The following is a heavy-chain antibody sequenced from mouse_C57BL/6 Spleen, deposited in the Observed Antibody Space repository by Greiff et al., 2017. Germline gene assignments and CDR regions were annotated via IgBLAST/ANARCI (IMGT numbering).Heavy chain of an antibody. J-gene: IGHJ3*01. CDR2: IWSGGSK. CDR3: ARTGYSNSFAY. V-gene: IGHV2-2*01. D-gene: IGHD2-5*01. Sequence: VQLQESGPGLVQPSQSLSITCTVSGFSLTSYGVHWVRQSPGKGLEWLGVIWSGGSKDYNAAFISRLSISKDNSKSQVFFKMNSLQADDTAIYYCARTGYSNSFAYWGQGTLVTVSA. CDR1: GFSLTSYG.